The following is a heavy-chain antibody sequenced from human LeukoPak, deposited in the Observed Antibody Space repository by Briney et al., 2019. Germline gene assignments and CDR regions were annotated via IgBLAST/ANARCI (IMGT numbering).Heavy chain of an antibody. V-gene: IGHV3-30*04. CDR1: GFTFSSYA. D-gene: IGHD2-21*02. J-gene: IGHJ4*02. CDR2: ISYDGSNK. CDR3: ARDTGDSEGGFDY. Sequence: QPGRSLRLSCAASGFTFSSYAMHWVRQAPGKGLEWVAVISYDGSNKYYADSVKGRFTISRDNSRNTLYLQMNSLRAEDMAVYYCARDTGDSEGGFDYWGQGTLVTVSS.